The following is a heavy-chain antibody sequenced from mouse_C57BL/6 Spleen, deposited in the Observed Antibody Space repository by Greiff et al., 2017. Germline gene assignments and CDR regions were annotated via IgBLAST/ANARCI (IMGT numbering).Heavy chain of an antibody. J-gene: IGHJ4*01. CDR3: ARKELRGDAMDY. CDR2: IYPGDGDT. CDR1: GYAFSSYW. D-gene: IGHD1-1*01. V-gene: IGHV1-80*01. Sequence: VQLQQSGAELVKPGASVKISCKASGYAFSSYWMNWVKQRPGKGLEWIGQIYPGDGDTNYNGKFTGKATLTADKSSSTAYMQLSSLTSEDSAVYFWARKELRGDAMDYWGQGTSVTVSS.